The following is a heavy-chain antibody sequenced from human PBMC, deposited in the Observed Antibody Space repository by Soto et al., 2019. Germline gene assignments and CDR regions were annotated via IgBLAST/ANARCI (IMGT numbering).Heavy chain of an antibody. D-gene: IGHD1-26*01. J-gene: IGHJ5*02. CDR3: ARGGQIVCCVPFDP. CDR1: GYTFTSYA. V-gene: IGHV1-3*01. CDR2: INAGNGNT. Sequence: GASVKVSCKASGYTFTSYAMHWVRQAPGQRLEWMGWINAGNGNTKYSQKFQGRVTITRDTSASTAYMELSSLRSEDTAVYYCARGGQIVCCVPFDPWGQGNLVNVSS.